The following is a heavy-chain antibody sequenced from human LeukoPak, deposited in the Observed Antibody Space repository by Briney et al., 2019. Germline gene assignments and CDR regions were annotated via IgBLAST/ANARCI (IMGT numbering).Heavy chain of an antibody. CDR2: INHSGST. V-gene: IGHV4-34*01. CDR3: AGGNCYDSSGYYFPFDY. J-gene: IGHJ4*02. D-gene: IGHD3-22*01. CDR1: GGSLSDHY. Sequence: PSETLSDTLAGYGGSLSDHYWRLIRPPPGKGLEWVGEINHSGSTNYNPSLKSRVTISVDTSKNQFSLKLSSVSAADTVVYYCAGGNCYDSSGYYFPFDYWGQGTLVTVSS.